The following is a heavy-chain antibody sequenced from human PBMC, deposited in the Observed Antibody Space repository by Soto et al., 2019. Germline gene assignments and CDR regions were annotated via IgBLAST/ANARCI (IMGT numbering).Heavy chain of an antibody. D-gene: IGHD4-4*01. CDR3: AGGTDYRWVL. J-gene: IGHJ6*02. CDR2: IHHSGST. Sequence: PSETLSLTCGVSDGVITNTHYWWRWVRQPPGKGLEWIGEIHHSGSTNYNPSLRSRVTRSVDTSKNQFSLKLNSLTAADAAVYYCAGGTDYRWVLWGQGTTVTVSS. V-gene: IGHV4-4*02. CDR1: DGVITNTHYW.